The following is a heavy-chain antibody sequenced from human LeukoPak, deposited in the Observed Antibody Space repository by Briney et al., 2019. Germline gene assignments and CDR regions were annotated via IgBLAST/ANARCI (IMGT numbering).Heavy chain of an antibody. J-gene: IGHJ6*03. CDR3: AKDKVRGELLHYYYYMDV. Sequence: GGSLRLSCAASGFTFSSYGMHWVRQAPGKGLEWVAFIRYDGSNKYYADSVNGRFTISRDNSKNTLYLQINSLRAEDTAVYYCAKDKVRGELLHYYYYMDVWGKGTTVTISS. CDR2: IRYDGSNK. V-gene: IGHV3-30*02. D-gene: IGHD1-26*01. CDR1: GFTFSSYG.